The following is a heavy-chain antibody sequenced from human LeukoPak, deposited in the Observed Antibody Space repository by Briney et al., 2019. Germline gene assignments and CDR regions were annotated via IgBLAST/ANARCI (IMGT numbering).Heavy chain of an antibody. V-gene: IGHV4-34*01. CDR3: ATSTLCRSTSCFGYFQH. D-gene: IGHD2-2*01. CDR1: GGSFSGHY. J-gene: IGHJ1*01. Sequence: PSETLSLTCAVYGGSFSGHYWSWIRQPPGKGLEWIGEINHSGSTNYNPSLKSRVTISVDTSKNQFSLKLSSVTAADTAVYYCATSTLCRSTSCFGYFQHWGQGTLVTVSS. CDR2: INHSGST.